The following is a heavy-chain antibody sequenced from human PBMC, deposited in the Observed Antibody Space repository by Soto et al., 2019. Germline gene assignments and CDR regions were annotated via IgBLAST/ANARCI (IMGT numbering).Heavy chain of an antibody. D-gene: IGHD2-2*01. V-gene: IGHV3-33*01. CDR3: ARGADIVVVPAAMEEYFDY. CDR2: IWYDGSNK. J-gene: IGHJ4*02. Sequence: GGSLRLSCAASGFTFSSYGMHWVRQAPGKGLEWVAVIWYDGSNKYYADSVKGRFTISRDNSKNTLYLQMNSLRAEDTAVYYCARGADIVVVPAAMEEYFDYWGQGTLVTVSS. CDR1: GFTFSSYG.